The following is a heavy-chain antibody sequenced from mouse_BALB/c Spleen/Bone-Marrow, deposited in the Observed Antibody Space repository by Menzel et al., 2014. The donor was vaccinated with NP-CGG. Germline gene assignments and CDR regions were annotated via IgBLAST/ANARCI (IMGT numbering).Heavy chain of an antibody. J-gene: IGHJ4*01. V-gene: IGHV2-4*02. CDR3: ARNDYGNPHYAMDY. CDR2: IWSGGST. CDR1: GFSVISYG. Sequence: VQLQQSGPGLVQPSQSLFITCTVSGFSVISYGVHWVRQPPGKGLEWLGVIWSGGSTDYNAAFISRLSISKDNSKSQVFFKMNSLQADDTAIYYCARNDYGNPHYAMDYWGQGTSATVSS. D-gene: IGHD2-1*01.